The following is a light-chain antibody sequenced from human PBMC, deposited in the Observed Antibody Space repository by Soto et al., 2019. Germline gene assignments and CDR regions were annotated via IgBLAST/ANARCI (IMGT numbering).Light chain of an antibody. J-gene: IGKJ5*01. V-gene: IGKV3-20*01. CDR1: QSISSNY. CDR3: QQYGSSPIT. CDR2: VAS. Sequence: EIVLTQSPGTLSLSPGERATLSCRASQSISSNYLAWYRQKPGQAPRLLIYVASSRAPGIPDRFSGSGSGTDFSLTISRLEPEDFAVYYCQQYGSSPITFGQGTRLDI.